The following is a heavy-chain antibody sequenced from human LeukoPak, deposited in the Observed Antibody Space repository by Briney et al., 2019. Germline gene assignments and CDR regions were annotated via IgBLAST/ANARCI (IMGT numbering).Heavy chain of an antibody. CDR1: GYSITSYW. Sequence: GESLLISCKGSGYSITSYWIGRLGQMAGKGLEWMGIIYPGDSDTRYNPYFQGQVTISADKSISTAYLQWSSLKASDTAMYYCAIASVYQGYDYWGQGTLVTVSS. J-gene: IGHJ4*02. D-gene: IGHD2-2*01. CDR3: AIASVYQGYDY. V-gene: IGHV5-51*01. CDR2: IYPGDSDT.